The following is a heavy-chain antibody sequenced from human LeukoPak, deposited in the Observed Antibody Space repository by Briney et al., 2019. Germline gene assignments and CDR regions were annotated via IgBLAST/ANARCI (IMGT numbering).Heavy chain of an antibody. Sequence: GGSLRLSCAASGFTFSSYWMHWVRQAPGKGLVWVSIIYSGGSTYYADSVKGRFTISRDNSKNTLYLQMNSLRAEDTAVYYCARDLSPHSSSWYEFDYWGQGTQVTVSS. CDR1: GFTFSSYW. J-gene: IGHJ4*02. CDR3: ARDLSPHSSSWYEFDY. D-gene: IGHD6-13*01. CDR2: IYSGGST. V-gene: IGHV3-66*02.